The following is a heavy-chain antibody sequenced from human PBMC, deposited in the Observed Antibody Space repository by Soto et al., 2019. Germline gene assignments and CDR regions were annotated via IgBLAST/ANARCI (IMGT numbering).Heavy chain of an antibody. CDR3: ARVRYYYDSSGYPGVDP. V-gene: IGHV1-18*04. D-gene: IGHD3-22*01. CDR2: ISAYNGNT. Sequence: GASVKVSCKASGYTFTSYGISWVRQAPGQGLEWMGWISAYNGNTNYAQKPQGRVTMTTDTSTSTAYMELRSLRSDDTAVYYCARVRYYYDSSGYPGVDPWGQGTLVTVSS. J-gene: IGHJ5*02. CDR1: GYTFTSYG.